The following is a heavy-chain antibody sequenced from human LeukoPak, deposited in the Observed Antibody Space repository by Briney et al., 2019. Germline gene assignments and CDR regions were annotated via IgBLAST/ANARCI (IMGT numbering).Heavy chain of an antibody. CDR2: INPNSGGT. V-gene: IGHV1-2*02. Sequence: ASVKVSCNASGYTFTGYYMHWVRQAPGQGLEWMGWINPNSGGTNYAQKFQGRVTMTRDTSISTAYMELSRLRSDDTAVYHCARSEDFCTGGVCYFHWGQGTLVTVSS. CDR1: GYTFTGYY. CDR3: ARSEDFCTGGVCYFH. D-gene: IGHD2-8*02. J-gene: IGHJ4*02.